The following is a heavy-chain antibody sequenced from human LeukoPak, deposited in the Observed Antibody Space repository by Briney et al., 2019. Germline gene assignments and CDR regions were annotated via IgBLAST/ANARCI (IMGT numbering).Heavy chain of an antibody. CDR1: GYTFTSYG. J-gene: IGHJ3*02. Sequence: ASVKVSCKASGYTFTSYGISWVRQAPGQGLEWMGWINPNSGGTNYAQKFQGRVTMTRDTSISTAYMELSRLRSDDTAVYYCARWGIGDLRNTFDIWGHGTMVTVSS. CDR2: INPNSGGT. CDR3: ARWGIGDLRNTFDI. V-gene: IGHV1-2*02. D-gene: IGHD3-10*01.